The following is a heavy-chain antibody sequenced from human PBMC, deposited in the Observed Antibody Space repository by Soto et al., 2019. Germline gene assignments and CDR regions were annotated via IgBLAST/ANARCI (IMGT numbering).Heavy chain of an antibody. Sequence: XSVKVSCKASGYTFTGYYMHWVRQAPGQGLEWMGWINPNSGGTNYEQKFQGRVTMTRDTSISTAYMELSRLRSDDTAVYYCAIGYCSSSSCRFDPWGQGTLVTVSS. V-gene: IGHV1-2*02. CDR2: INPNSGGT. D-gene: IGHD2-2*01. CDR3: AIGYCSSSSCRFDP. J-gene: IGHJ5*02. CDR1: GYTFTGYY.